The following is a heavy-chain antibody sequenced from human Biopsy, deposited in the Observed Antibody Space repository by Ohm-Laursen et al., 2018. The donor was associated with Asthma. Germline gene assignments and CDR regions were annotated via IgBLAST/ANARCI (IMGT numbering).Heavy chain of an antibody. J-gene: IGHJ3*02. V-gene: IGHV1-3*01. Sequence: ASVKVSCNTSGGTFGNYAIHWVRQAPGHSLEWMGWINAANGNTKYSQKFQGRLTISRDTSASTAYMDLSSLRSEDTAVYYCARTYFDFLTGQVHDAFAMWGQGTTVTVSS. CDR2: INAANGNT. D-gene: IGHD3-9*01. CDR3: ARTYFDFLTGQVHDAFAM. CDR1: GGTFGNYA.